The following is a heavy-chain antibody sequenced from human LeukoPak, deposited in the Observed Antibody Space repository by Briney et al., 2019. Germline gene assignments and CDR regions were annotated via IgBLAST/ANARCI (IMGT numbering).Heavy chain of an antibody. CDR3: ARTGMVRGVIISRWFDP. D-gene: IGHD3-10*01. J-gene: IGHJ5*02. CDR2: INQDGSEK. CDR1: GFTLSSYW. Sequence: GGSLRLSCAASGFTLSSYWMSWVRQAPGKGLQWVANINQDGSEKYYVDSVQGRFTISRDNAKNSLFLHMNSLRAEDTAVYYCARTGMVRGVIISRWFDPWGQGTLVTVSS. V-gene: IGHV3-7*01.